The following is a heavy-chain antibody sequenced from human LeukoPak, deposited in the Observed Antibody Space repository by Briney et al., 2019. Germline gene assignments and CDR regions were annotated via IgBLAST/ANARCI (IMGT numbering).Heavy chain of an antibody. CDR3: AREGSAVAGTEGPDY. V-gene: IGHV1-46*01. J-gene: IGHJ4*02. D-gene: IGHD6-19*01. Sequence: GPPVKVSCKASGYTFTSYYMHWVRQAPGQGLEWMGIINPSGGSTSYAQKFQGRVTMTRDTSTSTVYMELSSLRSEDTAVYYCAREGSAVAGTEGPDYWGQGTLVTVSS. CDR2: INPSGGST. CDR1: GYTFTSYY.